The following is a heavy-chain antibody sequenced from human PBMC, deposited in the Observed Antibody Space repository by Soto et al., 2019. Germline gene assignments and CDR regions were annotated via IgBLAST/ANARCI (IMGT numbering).Heavy chain of an antibody. Sequence: GGSLRLSCAASGFTFSRYAMSWVRQAPGKGLQWVSAVSTTGADTYYADSVKGRFTVSRDNSKNTVHLQINSLRAEDTAMYYCAKVTYSSGWRLDYWGQGTLVTVSS. CDR2: VSTTGADT. J-gene: IGHJ4*02. D-gene: IGHD6-19*01. V-gene: IGHV3-23*01. CDR3: AKVTYSSGWRLDY. CDR1: GFTFSRYA.